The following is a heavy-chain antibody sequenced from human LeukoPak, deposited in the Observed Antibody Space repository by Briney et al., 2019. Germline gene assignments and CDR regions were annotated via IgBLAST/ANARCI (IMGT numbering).Heavy chain of an antibody. CDR2: IYSGGST. Sequence: GGSLRLSCAASGFTVSSNYMSWVRQAPGKGREWVSVIYSGGSTYYADSVKGRFTISRDNSKNTLYLQMNSLRAEDTAVYYCARDQYHDSSGYYWSDYWGQGTLVTVSS. D-gene: IGHD3-22*01. CDR3: ARDQYHDSSGYYWSDY. CDR1: GFTVSSNY. J-gene: IGHJ4*02. V-gene: IGHV3-66*01.